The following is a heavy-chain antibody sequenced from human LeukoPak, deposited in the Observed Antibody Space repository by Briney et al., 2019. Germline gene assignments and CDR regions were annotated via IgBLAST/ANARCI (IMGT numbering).Heavy chain of an antibody. Sequence: SQTLSLTCTVSGGSISSGDYYWSWIRQPPGKGLEWIGYIYYSGSSYYNPSLKSRVTISVDTSKNQFSLKLSSVTAADTAVYYCARVEMATIFDPWGQGTLVTVSS. J-gene: IGHJ5*02. CDR2: IYYSGSS. CDR1: GGSISSGDYY. V-gene: IGHV4-30-4*01. D-gene: IGHD5-24*01. CDR3: ARVEMATIFDP.